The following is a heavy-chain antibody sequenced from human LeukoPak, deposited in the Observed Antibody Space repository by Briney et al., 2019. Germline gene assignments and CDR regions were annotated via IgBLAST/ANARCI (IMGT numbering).Heavy chain of an antibody. CDR3: ATDTCTNGVCYLDY. CDR2: ISSSSSTI. Sequence: GGSLRLSCAASGFTFSSYSMNWVRQAPGKGLEWVSYISSSSSTIYYADSVKGRFTVSRDNAKNSLYLQMNSLRAEDTAVYYCATDTCTNGVCYLDYWGQGTLVTVSS. D-gene: IGHD2-8*01. CDR1: GFTFSSYS. J-gene: IGHJ4*02. V-gene: IGHV3-48*01.